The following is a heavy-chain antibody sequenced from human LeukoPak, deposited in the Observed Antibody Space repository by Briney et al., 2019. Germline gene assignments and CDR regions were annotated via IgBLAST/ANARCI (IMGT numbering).Heavy chain of an antibody. CDR2: INHSGKT. V-gene: IGHV4-34*01. D-gene: IGHD1-1*01. Sequence: SETLSLTCAVYGGSFSGYYWSWIRQPPGKRLEWIGEINHSGKTNYNPSLKSRVTISVDTSKNQFSLKLSSVTAADTAVYYCARSLDYYYYGMDVWGQGTTVTVSS. J-gene: IGHJ6*02. CDR1: GGSFSGYY. CDR3: ARSLDYYYYGMDV.